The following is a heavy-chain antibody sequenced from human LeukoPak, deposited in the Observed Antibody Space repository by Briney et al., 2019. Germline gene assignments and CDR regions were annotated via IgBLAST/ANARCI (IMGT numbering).Heavy chain of an antibody. CDR2: IYPGDSDT. D-gene: IGHD1-26*01. CDR1: GYSFTSYW. V-gene: IGHV5-51*01. Sequence: GESLKISCKGSGYSFTSYWIGWVRQMPGKGLEWMGIIYPGDSDTRYSPSFQGQVTISADKSISTAYLQWSSLKASDTAMYYCARHVRGAGLQYYFDYWGQGTLVTVSS. J-gene: IGHJ4*02. CDR3: ARHVRGAGLQYYFDY.